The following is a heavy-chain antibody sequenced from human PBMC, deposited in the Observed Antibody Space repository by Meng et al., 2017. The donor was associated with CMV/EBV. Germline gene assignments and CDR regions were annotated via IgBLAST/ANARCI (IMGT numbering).Heavy chain of an antibody. CDR2: INHSGST. D-gene: IGHD2-2*01. Sequence: LSLTCAGYGGSFSGSSWSWIRPPPGKGLEWIGEINHSGSTNYNPSLKSRVTISVDTSKNQFSLKLSSVTAADTAVYYCARGRQRKFDPWGQGTLVTVSS. J-gene: IGHJ5*02. CDR3: ARGRQRKFDP. CDR1: GGSFSGSS. V-gene: IGHV4-34*01.